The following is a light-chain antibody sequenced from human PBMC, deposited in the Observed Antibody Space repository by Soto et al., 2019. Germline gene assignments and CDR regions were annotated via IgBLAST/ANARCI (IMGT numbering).Light chain of an antibody. CDR3: QQYNSYPRT. Sequence: DVQITHSPATLAASLGDRVIITCRASQSISSWLAWYQQKPGKAPKLLIYDASNLQRGVPSRFSGSGSGTEFTLTISALQPDDFATYYCQQYNSYPRTFGLGTKVDI. J-gene: IGKJ1*01. V-gene: IGKV1-5*01. CDR2: DAS. CDR1: QSISSW.